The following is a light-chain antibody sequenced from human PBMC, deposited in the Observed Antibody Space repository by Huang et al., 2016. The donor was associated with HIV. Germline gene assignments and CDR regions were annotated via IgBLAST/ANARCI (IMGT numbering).Light chain of an antibody. J-gene: IGKJ4*01. CDR1: QSVSSN. Sequence: EIVMTQSPATLSVSPGERATPSCRASQSVSSNLAWYQQKPGQAPRLLIYGESTRATGILARCSASGSWTEFTLTISSLQSEDFAVYYCQQYNNWPPLTFGGGTKVEIK. V-gene: IGKV3-15*01. CDR2: GES. CDR3: QQYNNWPPLT.